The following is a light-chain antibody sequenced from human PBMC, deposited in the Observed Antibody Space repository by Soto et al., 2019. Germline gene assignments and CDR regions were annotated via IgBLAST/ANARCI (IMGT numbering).Light chain of an antibody. CDR1: QSVSSSY. CDR3: QQYGSAPPLS. CDR2: GAS. Sequence: EIVLTQSPGTLSLYPGDRATLSCRASQSVSSSYLAWYQQKPGQAPRLLIYGASSRATGIPDRFSGSGSGTDFTLTISRLEPEDFAVYYCQQYGSAPPLSFGGGTKVDI. J-gene: IGKJ4*01. V-gene: IGKV3-20*01.